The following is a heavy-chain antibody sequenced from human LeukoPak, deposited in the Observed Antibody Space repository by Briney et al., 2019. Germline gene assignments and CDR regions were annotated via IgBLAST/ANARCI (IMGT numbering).Heavy chain of an antibody. CDR3: ARAKYYDSSGYYYLNY. J-gene: IGHJ4*02. V-gene: IGHV1-2*06. CDR1: GYTFTGYY. CDR2: INPNSGGT. D-gene: IGHD3-22*01. Sequence: ASVKVSCKASGYTFTGYYMHWVRQAPGQGLEWMGRINPNSGGTNYAQKFQGRVTMTRDTSISTAYMELSRLRSDDTAVYYCARAKYYDSSGYYYLNYWGQGTLVTVSS.